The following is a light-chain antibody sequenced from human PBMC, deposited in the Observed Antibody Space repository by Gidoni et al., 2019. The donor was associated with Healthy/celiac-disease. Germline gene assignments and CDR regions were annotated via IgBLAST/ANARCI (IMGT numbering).Light chain of an antibody. J-gene: IGLJ2*01. CDR3: SSYTSSSTEV. Sequence: QSPLTQPASVSGSPGPSITISCTGTSSDVGGYNYVSWYQQHPVKAPKLMIYEVSNRPSGVSTLFSGSKSGNTASLTISGLQAEDEADYYCSSYTSSSTEVFGGGTKLTVL. CDR2: EVS. CDR1: SSDVGGYNY. V-gene: IGLV2-14*01.